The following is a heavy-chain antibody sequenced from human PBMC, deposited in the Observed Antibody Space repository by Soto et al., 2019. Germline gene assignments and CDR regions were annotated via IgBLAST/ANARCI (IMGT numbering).Heavy chain of an antibody. J-gene: IGHJ4*02. Sequence: QLQLQESGSGLVKPSQTLSLTCAVSGGSISSGGYSWSWIRQPPGKGLEWIGYIYHSGSTYYNPSLKSRVTISVDRSKNEFVLKLSSVTAADTAVYYCASLRSGWGIDYWGQGTLVTVSS. D-gene: IGHD6-19*01. CDR1: GGSISSGGYS. V-gene: IGHV4-30-2*01. CDR2: IYHSGST. CDR3: ASLRSGWGIDY.